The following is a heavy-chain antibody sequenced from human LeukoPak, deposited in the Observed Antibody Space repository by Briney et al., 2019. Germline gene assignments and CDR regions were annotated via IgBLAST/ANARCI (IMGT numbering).Heavy chain of an antibody. J-gene: IGHJ6*02. CDR3: ARVGKAVAGTSYYYGMDV. CDR1: GYTFTSYD. D-gene: IGHD6-19*01. V-gene: IGHV1-8*01. Sequence: ASVKVSCKASGYTFTSYDINWVRQATGQGLEWMGWMNPNGGNTGYAQKFQGRVTMTRNTSISTAYMELSSLRSEDTAVYYCARVGKAVAGTSYYYGMDVWGQGTTVTVSS. CDR2: MNPNGGNT.